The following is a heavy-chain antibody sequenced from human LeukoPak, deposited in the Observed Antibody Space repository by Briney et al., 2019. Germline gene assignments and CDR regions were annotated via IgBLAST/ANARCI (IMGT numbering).Heavy chain of an antibody. Sequence: GGSLRLSCAASGFTFSSYSMNWVRQAPGKGLEWVSSISSSSSYTYYADSVKGRFTISRDNAKNSLYLQMNSLRAEDTAVYYCARDTYYYDSSGYPDWGQGTLVTVSS. J-gene: IGHJ4*02. CDR3: ARDTYYYDSSGYPD. CDR1: GFTFSSYS. V-gene: IGHV3-21*01. D-gene: IGHD3-22*01. CDR2: ISSSSSYT.